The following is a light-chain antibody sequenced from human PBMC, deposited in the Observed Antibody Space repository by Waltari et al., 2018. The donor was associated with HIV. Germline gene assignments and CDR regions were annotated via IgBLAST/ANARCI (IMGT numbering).Light chain of an antibody. Sequence: QLVLTQSPSASASLGASVKLTCTLSSGHSSYAIAWHQQQPEKGPRYLMKLNNDGSHSKGDGIQDRFSGPSSGAERYLTISSLQSEDEADYYCQAWGTGIVIFCGGTKLTVL. V-gene: IGLV4-69*01. J-gene: IGLJ2*01. CDR1: SGHSSYA. CDR2: LNNDGSH. CDR3: QAWGTGIVI.